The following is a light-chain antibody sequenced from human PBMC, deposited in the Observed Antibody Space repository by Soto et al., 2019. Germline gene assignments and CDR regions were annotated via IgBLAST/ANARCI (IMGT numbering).Light chain of an antibody. Sequence: EIVLTQSPVTLSVSPGEIATLSCRASQSVSSNLAWYQHKPGQAPGLLIYGASSRATGIPARFSGSGSGTAFTLTISSLQPDDFATYCCQKYNSYSRKFGQGTKVDIK. V-gene: IGKV3-15*01. CDR2: GAS. CDR1: QSVSSN. J-gene: IGKJ1*01. CDR3: QKYNSYSRK.